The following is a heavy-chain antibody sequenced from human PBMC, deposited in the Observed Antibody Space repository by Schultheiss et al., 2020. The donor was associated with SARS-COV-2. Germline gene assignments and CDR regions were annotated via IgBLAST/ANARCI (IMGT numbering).Heavy chain of an antibody. CDR3: ASEAAVAGLGY. V-gene: IGHV4-4*07. Sequence: SETLSLTCTVSGGSISSYYWGWIRQPPGKGLEWIGRIYTSGSTNYNPSLKSRVTMSVDTSKNQFSLKLSSVTAADTAVYYCASEAAVAGLGYWGQGTLVTVAS. CDR1: GGSISSYY. D-gene: IGHD6-19*01. J-gene: IGHJ4*02. CDR2: IYTSGST.